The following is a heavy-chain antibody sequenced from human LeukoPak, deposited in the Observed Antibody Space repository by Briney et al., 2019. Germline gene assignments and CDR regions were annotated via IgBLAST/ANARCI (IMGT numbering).Heavy chain of an antibody. J-gene: IGHJ3*02. CDR2: IKQDGSEK. D-gene: IGHD2-8*01. CDR1: GFTFSSYW. Sequence: PGGSLRLSCAASGFTFSSYWMSWVRQAPGKGLEWVANIKQDGSEKYYVDSVKGRFTISRDNAKNSLYLQMNSLRAEDTAVYYCGRSMTEAAFDIWGQGTMVTVSS. CDR3: GRSMTEAAFDI. V-gene: IGHV3-7*04.